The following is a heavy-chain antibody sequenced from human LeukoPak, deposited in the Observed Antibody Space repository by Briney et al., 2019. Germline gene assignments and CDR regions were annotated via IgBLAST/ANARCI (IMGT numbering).Heavy chain of an antibody. CDR1: GYTFTSYD. V-gene: IGHV1-8*03. CDR2: MNPNSGHT. CDR3: ARAFLPIPGLANCFDP. Sequence: GASVKVSRKASGYTFTSYDINWVRQATGQGLEWMGWMNPNSGHTGYAQKFQGRVTITRNTSISTAYMELSSLRSEDTAVYYCARAFLPIPGLANCFDPWGQGTLVTVSS. J-gene: IGHJ5*02.